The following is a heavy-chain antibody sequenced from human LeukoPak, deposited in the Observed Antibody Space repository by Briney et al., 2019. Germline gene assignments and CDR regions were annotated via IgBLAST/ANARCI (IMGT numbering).Heavy chain of an antibody. V-gene: IGHV1-18*01. J-gene: IGHJ4*02. D-gene: IGHD4-17*01. CDR2: ISAYNGNT. CDR1: GYTFTSYG. CDR3: AGAVTVTTGPLGY. Sequence: ASVKVSCKASGYTFTSYGISWVRQAPGQGLEWMGWISAYNGNTNYAQRLQGRVTMTTDTSTSTAYMELRSLTSDDTALYYCAGAVTVTTGPLGYWGQGTLVTVSS.